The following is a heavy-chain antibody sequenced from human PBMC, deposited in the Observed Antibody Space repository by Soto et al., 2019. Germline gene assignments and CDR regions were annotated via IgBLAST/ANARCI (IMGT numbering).Heavy chain of an antibody. CDR2: IGSSGSPI. Sequence: EVQLVESGGGLVQPGGSLRLSCAASGFTFSSYEMNWVRQAPGKGLEWVSYIGSSGSPIFYADSVKGRFTMSRDNAKNSLYLQMNSLRAEDTVVYYCARDKTTGTTPFDYWGQLTLVTVSS. V-gene: IGHV3-48*03. CDR3: ARDKTTGTTPFDY. J-gene: IGHJ4*02. CDR1: GFTFSSYE. D-gene: IGHD4-4*01.